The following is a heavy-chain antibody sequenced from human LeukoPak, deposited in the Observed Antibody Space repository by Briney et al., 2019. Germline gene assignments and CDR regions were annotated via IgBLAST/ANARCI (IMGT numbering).Heavy chain of an antibody. D-gene: IGHD3-22*01. J-gene: IGHJ6*03. CDR3: VRASRYSDTSGYYYSHYYMDV. V-gene: IGHV4-59*01. CDR1: GGSISGYY. CDR2: IYSSGST. Sequence: ASETLSLTCTVSGGSISGYYWSWIRQPPGKGLEYIGYIYSSGSTNYNPSLKSRVTISGDTSNNQLSLKLSSVTAADTAVYYCVRASRYSDTSGYYYSHYYMDVWGKGTTVTVSS.